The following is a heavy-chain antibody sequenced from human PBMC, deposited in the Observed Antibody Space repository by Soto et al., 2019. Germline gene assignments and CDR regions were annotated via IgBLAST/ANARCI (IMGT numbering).Heavy chain of an antibody. J-gene: IGHJ5*02. Sequence: QVQLVQYGAEVKKPGASVKVSCKASGYTFTSYGISWVRQAPGQGLEWMGWISAYNGNTNYAQKLQGRVTMTTDTSTSTAYMELRSLRSDDTAVYYCARDPYYYDSSGPGWFDPWGQGTLVTVSS. D-gene: IGHD3-22*01. CDR3: ARDPYYYDSSGPGWFDP. CDR2: ISAYNGNT. CDR1: GYTFTSYG. V-gene: IGHV1-18*01.